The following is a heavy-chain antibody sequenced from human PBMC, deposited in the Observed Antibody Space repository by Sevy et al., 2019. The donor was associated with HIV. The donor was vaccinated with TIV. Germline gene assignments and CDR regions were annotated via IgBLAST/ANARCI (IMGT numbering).Heavy chain of an antibody. Sequence: ASVKVSRKASGYTFTGYYMHWVRQAPGQGLEWMGWINPNSGGTNHAQKFQGRVTMTRDTSISTAYMELSRLRSDDTAVYYSARSAAMVKLPDYWGQGTLVTVSS. V-gene: IGHV1-2*02. CDR1: GYTFTGYY. D-gene: IGHD5-18*01. CDR3: ARSAAMVKLPDY. J-gene: IGHJ4*02. CDR2: INPNSGGT.